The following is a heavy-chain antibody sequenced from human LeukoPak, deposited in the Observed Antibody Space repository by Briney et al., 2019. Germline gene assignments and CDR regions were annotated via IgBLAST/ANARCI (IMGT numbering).Heavy chain of an antibody. J-gene: IGHJ5*02. CDR1: GGSINGDY. V-gene: IGHV4-59*01. D-gene: IGHD2-21*01. Sequence: SETLSLTCSVSGGSINGDYWSWIRQTPGKGLEWIGYIHYSGRTSYNPSLKSRVTISVDTSKNQFSLRLASVTAADPAVYYCAKETVVVPADDWFGPWGQGTLVTVSS. CDR3: AKETVVVPADDWFGP. CDR2: IHYSGRT.